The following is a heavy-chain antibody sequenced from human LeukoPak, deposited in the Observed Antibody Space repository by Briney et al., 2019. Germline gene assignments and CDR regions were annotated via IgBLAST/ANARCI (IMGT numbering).Heavy chain of an antibody. CDR3: ARNADDSSSYPYFDY. V-gene: IGHV4-59*01. Sequence: SEALSLTCTVSGGSISNYYWSWIRQPPGKELEWIGYIYHSGSTNYNPSLKSRVTISQDTSKNQFSLKLSSVTAADTAVYYCARNADDSSSYPYFDYWGQGTLVTVSS. CDR1: GGSISNYY. D-gene: IGHD3-22*01. J-gene: IGHJ4*02. CDR2: IYHSGST.